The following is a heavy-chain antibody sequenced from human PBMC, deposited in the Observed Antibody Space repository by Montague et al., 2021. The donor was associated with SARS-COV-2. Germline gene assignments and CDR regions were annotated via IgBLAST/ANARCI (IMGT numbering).Heavy chain of an antibody. D-gene: IGHD6-13*01. V-gene: IGHV4-31*02. CDR2: YYSGST. J-gene: IGHJ4*02. CDR3: ARDFGWYSSSWFAY. Sequence: YYSGSTYYNPSLKGRVTISVDTSKNQFSLKLSSVTAADTAVYYCARDFGWYSSSWFAYWGQGTLVTVSS.